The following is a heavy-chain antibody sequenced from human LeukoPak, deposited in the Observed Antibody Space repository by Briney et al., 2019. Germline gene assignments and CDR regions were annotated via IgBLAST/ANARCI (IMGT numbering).Heavy chain of an antibody. V-gene: IGHV3-21*01. D-gene: IGHD6-19*01. Sequence: GGSLRLSCAASGFTFSSYSMNWVRQAPGKGLEWVSSISSSSSYIYYADSVKGRFTISRDNAKNSLYLQMNSLKAEDTAVYYCARFQYSSGWSLGYWGQGTLVTVSS. J-gene: IGHJ4*02. CDR2: ISSSSSYI. CDR1: GFTFSSYS. CDR3: ARFQYSSGWSLGY.